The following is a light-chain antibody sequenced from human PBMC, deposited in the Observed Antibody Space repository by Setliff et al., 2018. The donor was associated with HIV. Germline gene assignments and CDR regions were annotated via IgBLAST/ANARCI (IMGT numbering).Light chain of an antibody. CDR3: SSYTTTNTVV. Sequence: QSALTQPPSVSGSPGQSVTISCTGTNSDVGSYNRVSWYQQTPGTAPKLMIFEVTHRPSGVPDRFSGSKSGNTASLTISGLQAEDESDYYCSSYTTTNTVVFGGGTKGTV. V-gene: IGLV2-18*02. J-gene: IGLJ2*01. CDR1: NSDVGSYNR. CDR2: EVT.